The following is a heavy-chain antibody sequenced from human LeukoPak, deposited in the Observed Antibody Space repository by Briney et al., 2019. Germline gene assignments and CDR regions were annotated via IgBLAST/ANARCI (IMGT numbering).Heavy chain of an antibody. CDR2: INQDGSEE. V-gene: IGHV3-7*04. CDR1: GFTFSSHW. CDR3: ARGPGIPAAYYFDY. Sequence: GGSLRLSCAASGFTFSSHWMTWVRQAPGKGLEWVANINQDGSEEYYVDSLMGRFSTSRDNAKKSLYLRMNSLRADDTAVYYCARGPGIPAAYYFDYWGRGTPVTVSS. D-gene: IGHD6-13*01. J-gene: IGHJ4*02.